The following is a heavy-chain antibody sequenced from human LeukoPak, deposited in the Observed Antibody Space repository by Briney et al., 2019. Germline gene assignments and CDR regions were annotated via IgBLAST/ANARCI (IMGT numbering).Heavy chain of an antibody. CDR3: TRRGYYYMDV. J-gene: IGHJ6*03. Sequence: GGSLRLSCAASGFTFSGSAMHWVRQASGKGLEWVGRIRSKANSYATAYAASVKGRFTISRDDSKNTAYLQMNSLKTEDTAVYYCTRRGYYYMDVWGKGTTVTVSS. CDR2: IRSKANSYAT. CDR1: GFTFSGSA. V-gene: IGHV3-73*01.